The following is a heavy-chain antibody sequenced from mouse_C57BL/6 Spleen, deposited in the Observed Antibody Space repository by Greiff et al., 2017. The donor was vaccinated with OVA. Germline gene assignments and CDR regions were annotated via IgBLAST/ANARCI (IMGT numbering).Heavy chain of an antibody. V-gene: IGHV3-6*01. Sequence: ESGPGLVKPSQSLSLTCSVTGYSITSGYYWNWIRQFPGNKLAWMGYISYDGSNNYNPSLKNRISITRDTSKNQFFLKLNSVTTEDTATYYCARDKPDGYYNYWGQGTTLTVSS. D-gene: IGHD2-3*01. CDR3: ARDKPDGYYNY. J-gene: IGHJ2*01. CDR1: GYSITSGYY. CDR2: ISYDGSN.